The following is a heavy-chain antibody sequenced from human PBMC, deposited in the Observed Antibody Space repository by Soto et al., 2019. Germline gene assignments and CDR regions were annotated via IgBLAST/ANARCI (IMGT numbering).Heavy chain of an antibody. CDR1: GGSFSGYY. Sequence: QVQLQQWGAGLLKPSETLSLTCAVYGGSFSGYYWSWIRQPPGKGLEWIGEINHSGSTNYNPSLKSRVTISVDTPKNQFSLQLSSVTAADTAVYYCARATTVTTLYYYYMDVWGKGTTVTVSS. CDR3: ARATTVTTLYYYYMDV. CDR2: INHSGST. D-gene: IGHD4-4*01. V-gene: IGHV4-34*01. J-gene: IGHJ6*03.